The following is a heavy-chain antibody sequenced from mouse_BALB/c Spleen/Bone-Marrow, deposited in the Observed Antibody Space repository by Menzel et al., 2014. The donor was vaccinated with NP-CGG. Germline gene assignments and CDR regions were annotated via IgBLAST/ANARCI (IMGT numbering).Heavy chain of an antibody. CDR1: GDSITNGY. D-gene: IGHD2-1*01. J-gene: IGHJ3*01. CDR3: VRSGYYGSYPASY. CDR2: INYSGST. Sequence: DVQLQESGPSLVKPSQTLSLTCSVTGDSITNGYWNWIRKFPGNKLEYMGYINYSGSTYYNPSLKSRISITRDTSKNQFFLQLNSVTTEDTATYYCVRSGYYGSYPASYWGQGTLVTVSA. V-gene: IGHV3-8*02.